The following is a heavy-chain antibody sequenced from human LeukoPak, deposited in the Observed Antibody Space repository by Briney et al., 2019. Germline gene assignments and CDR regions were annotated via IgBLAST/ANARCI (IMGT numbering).Heavy chain of an antibody. J-gene: IGHJ4*02. Sequence: ASVRVSCKASDYTFPDYGISWVRQAPGQGLEWVGWISGYNGHTNYAQKFQGRVTMTTDTSTSTVYMELRTLRSDDTAVYYCARDQNVAGRPDYWGQGTLVTVSS. D-gene: IGHD6-6*01. CDR2: ISGYNGHT. V-gene: IGHV1-18*01. CDR1: DYTFPDYG. CDR3: ARDQNVAGRPDY.